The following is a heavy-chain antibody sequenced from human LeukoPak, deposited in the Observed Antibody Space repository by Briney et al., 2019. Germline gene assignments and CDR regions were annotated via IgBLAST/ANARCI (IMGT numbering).Heavy chain of an antibody. J-gene: IGHJ4*02. CDR2: IRYDGSNK. CDR1: GFTFSSYG. Sequence: GGSLRLSCAASGFTFSSYGMHWVRQAPGKGLEWVAFIRYDGSNKYYADSVKGRFTISRDNSKNTLYLQMNSLRPEDMAVYYCAKDLGPAATYFDYWGQGTLVTVSS. D-gene: IGHD2-2*01. V-gene: IGHV3-30*02. CDR3: AKDLGPAATYFDY.